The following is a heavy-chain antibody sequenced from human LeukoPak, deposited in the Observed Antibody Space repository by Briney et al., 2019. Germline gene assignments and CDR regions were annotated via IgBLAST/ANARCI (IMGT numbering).Heavy chain of an antibody. Sequence: PGGSLRLSCAASGFTFDDYAMHWVRQGPGKSLEWVSLINENGDIAYYGDSVRGRFTVSRDNAKNSLYLQMNSLTTGDTALYYRAKARWEPNCDYGGQGTLVTVSS. CDR1: GFTFDDYA. CDR2: INENGDIA. V-gene: IGHV3-43*02. CDR3: AKARWEPNCDY. J-gene: IGHJ4*02. D-gene: IGHD1-26*01.